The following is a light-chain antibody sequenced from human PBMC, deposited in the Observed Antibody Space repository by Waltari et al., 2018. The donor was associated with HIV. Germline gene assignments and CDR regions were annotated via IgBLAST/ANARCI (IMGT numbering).Light chain of an antibody. V-gene: IGKV1-NL1*01. CDR1: QAISNS. J-gene: IGKJ2*01. CDR3: QQYYTTPYT. CDR2: AAS. Sequence: DIQMTQSPSSLSASVGDRVNITCRASQAISNSLAWYQQKPGKAPNLLLSAASRLETGVPPTFSGRRSGADFTLTINNLQPEDFATYYCQQYYTTPYTFGQGTKLEMK.